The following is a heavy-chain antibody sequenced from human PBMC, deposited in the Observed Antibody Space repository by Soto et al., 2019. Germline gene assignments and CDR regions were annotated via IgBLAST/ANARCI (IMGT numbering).Heavy chain of an antibody. CDR2: ISAYNGNT. Sequence: SVKVSCKASGYTFTSYGISWVRQAPGQGLERMGWISAYNGNTNYAQKLQGRVTMTTDTSTSTAYMELSSLRSEDTAVYYCAREVAVAIFGVVSDYYYGMDVWGQGTTVTVSS. CDR1: GYTFTSYG. J-gene: IGHJ6*02. CDR3: AREVAVAIFGVVSDYYYGMDV. V-gene: IGHV1-18*01. D-gene: IGHD3-3*01.